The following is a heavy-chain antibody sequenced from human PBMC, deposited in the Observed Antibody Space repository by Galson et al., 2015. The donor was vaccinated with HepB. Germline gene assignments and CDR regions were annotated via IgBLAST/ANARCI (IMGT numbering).Heavy chain of an antibody. D-gene: IGHD3-10*01. CDR1: GYTFYTHY. Sequence: QSGAEVKKPGESLKISCKASGYTFYTHYMHWVRQAPGQGLEWMGLINPSGGSPTYAQRFRGRLTLTRDTSTSTVYMEMTSLTSEDTALYYCTRGNYGPGFDYWGQGTLLTVSS. CDR2: INPSGGSP. V-gene: IGHV1-46*02. CDR3: TRGNYGPGFDY. J-gene: IGHJ4*02.